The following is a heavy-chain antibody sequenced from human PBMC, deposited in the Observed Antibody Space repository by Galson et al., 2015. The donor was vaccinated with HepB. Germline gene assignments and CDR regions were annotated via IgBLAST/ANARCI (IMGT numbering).Heavy chain of an antibody. CDR1: GFTFGDYA. D-gene: IGHD4-17*01. V-gene: IGHV3-49*03. Sequence: SLRLSCAASGFTFGDYAMSWFRQAPGKGLEWVGFIRSKAYGGTTEYAASVKGRFTISRDDSKSIAYLQMNSLKTEDTAVYYCTRGRDHYGDYDNDAFDIWGQGTMVPVSS. CDR3: TRGRDHYGDYDNDAFDI. CDR2: IRSKAYGGTT. J-gene: IGHJ3*02.